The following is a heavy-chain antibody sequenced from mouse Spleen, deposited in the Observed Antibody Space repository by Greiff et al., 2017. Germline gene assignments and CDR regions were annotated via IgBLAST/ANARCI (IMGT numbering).Heavy chain of an antibody. D-gene: IGHD2-4*01. Sequence: VQLVESGPELVRPGVSVKISCKGSGYTFTDYAMHWVKQSHAKSLEWIGVISTYYGNTNYNQKFKGKATMTVDKSSSTAYMELARLTSEDSAIYYCALYDYDGTVDYWGQGTTLTVSS. V-gene: IGHV1-67*01. CDR3: ALYDYDGTVDY. J-gene: IGHJ2*01. CDR2: ISTYYGNT. CDR1: GYTFTDYA.